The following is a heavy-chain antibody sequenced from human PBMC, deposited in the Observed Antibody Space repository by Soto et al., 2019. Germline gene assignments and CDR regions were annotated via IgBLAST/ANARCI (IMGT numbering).Heavy chain of an antibody. CDR3: AKGIEERILTDFPTANDYYYGMDV. D-gene: IGHD3-9*01. V-gene: IGHV3-9*01. Sequence: GGSLRLSCAASGFTFDDYAMHWVRQAPGKGLEWVSGISWNSGSIGYADSVKGRFTISRDNAKNSLYLQMNSLRAEDTALYYCAKGIEERILTDFPTANDYYYGMDVWGQGTTVTVSS. J-gene: IGHJ6*02. CDR1: GFTFDDYA. CDR2: ISWNSGSI.